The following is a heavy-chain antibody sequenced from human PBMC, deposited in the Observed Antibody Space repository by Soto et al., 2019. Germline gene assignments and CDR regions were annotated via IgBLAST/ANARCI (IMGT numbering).Heavy chain of an antibody. CDR1: GGSISSSSYY. CDR3: ARHDLAKPFDY. V-gene: IGHV4-39*01. CDR2: IYYSGST. J-gene: IGHJ4*02. Sequence: SETLSLTCTVSGGSISSSSYYWGWIRQPPGKGLEWIGSIYYSGSTYYNPSLKSRVTISVDTSKNQFSLKLSSVTAADTAVYYCARHDLAKPFDYWGQGTLVTVSS. D-gene: IGHD2-21*02.